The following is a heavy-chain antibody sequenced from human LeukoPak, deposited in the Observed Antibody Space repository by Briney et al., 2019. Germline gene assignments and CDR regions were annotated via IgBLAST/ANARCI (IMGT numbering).Heavy chain of an antibody. CDR1: GYTFTDYY. CDR3: ARVPGPYTTSRFDY. CDR2: IDPNSGGT. V-gene: IGHV1-2*02. D-gene: IGHD6-13*01. Sequence: ASVKVSCKTSGYTFTDYYLHWVRQAPGQGHEWMGRIDPNSGGTNYAQKFQVRVTVTRDTSISTVYMELSGLRSDDTAVYYCARVPGPYTTSRFDYWGQGTLVTVSS. J-gene: IGHJ4*02.